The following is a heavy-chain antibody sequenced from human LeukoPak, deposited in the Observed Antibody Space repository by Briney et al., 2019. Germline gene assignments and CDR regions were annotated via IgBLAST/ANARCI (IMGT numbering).Heavy chain of an antibody. D-gene: IGHD3-10*01. CDR1: GFTFTHAW. V-gene: IGHV3-15*01. Sequence: PGESLRLSCAASGFTFTHAWMTWVRQAPGKGLECVGRIKSKGDGETTDYAAPVKGRFFLSRDDSEATLYLQMNYLETEDTAVYYCSTDLGLTMIRGVLVSWGQGTLVTVSS. J-gene: IGHJ4*02. CDR2: IKSKGDGETT. CDR3: STDLGLTMIRGVLVS.